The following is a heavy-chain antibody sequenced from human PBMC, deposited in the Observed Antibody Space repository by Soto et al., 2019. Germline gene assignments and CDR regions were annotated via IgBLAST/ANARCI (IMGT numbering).Heavy chain of an antibody. CDR1: GGSISSSGYS. CDR2: IYHSGST. V-gene: IGHV4-30-2*01. J-gene: IGHJ5*02. CDR3: ARNVVPAAISWFDP. D-gene: IGHD2-2*02. Sequence: SETLSLTCAVSGGSISSSGYSWIWIRHPPRKGLEWIGYIYHSGSTYYNPSLKSRVTISVDRSKNQFSLKLSSVTAADTAVYYCARNVVPAAISWFDPWGQGTLVTVSS.